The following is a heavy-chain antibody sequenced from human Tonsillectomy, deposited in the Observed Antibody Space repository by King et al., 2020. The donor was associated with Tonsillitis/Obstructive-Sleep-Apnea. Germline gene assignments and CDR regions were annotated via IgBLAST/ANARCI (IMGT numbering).Heavy chain of an antibody. CDR3: ARARTMVRGVSLDY. CDR2: TYYRSKWYN. J-gene: IGHJ4*02. V-gene: IGHV6-1*01. Sequence: HVQLQQSGPGLVKPSQTLSLTCALSGDSVSSNSAAWTWIRQSPSRGLEWLGRTYYRSKWYNDYAVSVKSRITINPDTSKNQFSLQLNSVTPEDTAVYYCARARTMVRGVSLDYWGQGTLVTVSS. D-gene: IGHD3-10*01. CDR1: GDSVSSNSAA.